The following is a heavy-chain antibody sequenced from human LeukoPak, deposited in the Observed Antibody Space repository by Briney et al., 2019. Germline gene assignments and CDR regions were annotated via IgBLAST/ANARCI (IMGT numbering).Heavy chain of an antibody. CDR3: ARDPPILTGPYYYYMDV. Sequence: GGSLTLSCAASGFTFSSYSMNWVRQAPGKGLEWVSSISTSSSYIYYADSVKGRFIISRDNAKNSLYLQMNSLRAEDTAVYYCARDPPILTGPYYYYMDVWGKGTTVTISS. CDR2: ISTSSSYI. D-gene: IGHD3-9*01. V-gene: IGHV3-21*06. J-gene: IGHJ6*03. CDR1: GFTFSSYS.